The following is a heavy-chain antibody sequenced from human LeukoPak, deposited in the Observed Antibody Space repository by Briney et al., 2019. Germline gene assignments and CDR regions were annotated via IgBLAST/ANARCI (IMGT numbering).Heavy chain of an antibody. J-gene: IGHJ4*02. D-gene: IGHD1-26*01. CDR1: GFTFSSYA. Sequence: GGSLRLSCAASGFTFSSYAMSWVRQAPGKGLEWVSAISITVGGTYYADSVKGRFTISRDNSKNTLYLQMNSLSAEDTAVYYCAKRSHMLGATNPNYYFDHWGQGTLVTASS. CDR3: AKRSHMLGATNPNYYFDH. V-gene: IGHV3-23*01. CDR2: ISITVGGT.